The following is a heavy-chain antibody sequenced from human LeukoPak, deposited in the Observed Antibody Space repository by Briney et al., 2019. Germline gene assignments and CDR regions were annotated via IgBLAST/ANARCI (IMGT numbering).Heavy chain of an antibody. V-gene: IGHV3-21*01. CDR1: GFTFSSCS. CDR3: ARDSAAGTIDY. D-gene: IGHD6-13*01. Sequence: GGSLRLSCAASGFTFSSCSMNWVRQAPGKGLEWVSSISSSSSYIYYADSVKGRFTISRDNAKNSLYLQMNSLRAEDTAVYYCARDSAAGTIDYWGQGTLVTVSS. CDR2: ISSSSSYI. J-gene: IGHJ4*02.